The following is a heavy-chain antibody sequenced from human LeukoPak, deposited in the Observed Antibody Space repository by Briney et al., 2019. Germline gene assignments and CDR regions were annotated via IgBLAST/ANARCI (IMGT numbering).Heavy chain of an antibody. D-gene: IGHD2-15*01. V-gene: IGHV3-48*01. Sequence: GGSLRLSCADSGFTFSSYSMNWVRQAPGKGLEWVSYISSSSSTIYYADSVKGRFTISRDNAKNSLYLQMNSLRAEDTAVYYCARDGSEWIHYGMDVWGQGTTVTVSS. CDR3: ARDGSEWIHYGMDV. CDR2: ISSSSSTI. CDR1: GFTFSSYS. J-gene: IGHJ6*02.